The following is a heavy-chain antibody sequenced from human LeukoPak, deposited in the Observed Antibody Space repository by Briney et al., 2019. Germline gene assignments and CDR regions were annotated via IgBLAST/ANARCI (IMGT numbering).Heavy chain of an antibody. Sequence: ASVKVSCKASGYTFTGYYMHWVRQAPGQGLEWMGWINPNSGGTNYTQKFQGRVTMTRDTSISTAYMELSRLRSDDTAVYYCARDALWYGGANFDYWGQGTLVTVSS. CDR2: INPNSGGT. CDR1: GYTFTGYY. D-gene: IGHD3-10*01. J-gene: IGHJ4*02. V-gene: IGHV1-2*02. CDR3: ARDALWYGGANFDY.